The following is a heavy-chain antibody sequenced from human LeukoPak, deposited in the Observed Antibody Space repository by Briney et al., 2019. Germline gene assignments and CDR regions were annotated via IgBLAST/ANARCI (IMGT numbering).Heavy chain of an antibody. Sequence: ASVKVSCKAFGYTFTSNYMHWVRQAPGQGLEWMGWINPNSGGTNYAQKFQGRVTMTRDTSISTAYMELSRLRSDDTAVYYCAGDSRYYDYVWGSYRYLYFDYWGQGTLVTVSS. CDR1: GYTFTSNY. CDR2: INPNSGGT. J-gene: IGHJ4*02. CDR3: AGDSRYYDYVWGSYRYLYFDY. V-gene: IGHV1-2*02. D-gene: IGHD3-16*02.